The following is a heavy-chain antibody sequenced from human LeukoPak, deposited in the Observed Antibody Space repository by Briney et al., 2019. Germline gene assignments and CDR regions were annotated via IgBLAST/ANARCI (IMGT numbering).Heavy chain of an antibody. V-gene: IGHV4-59*08. J-gene: IGHJ3*01. CDR2: IYYSGSI. CDR3: ARHQIQWLPSGGAFDG. Sequence: SETLSLTCTVSGGSISSYYWSWIRQPPGKGLEWIGYIYYSGSINYNPSLKSRVTISVDTSKNQFSLKLSSVTAADTAVYYCARHQIQWLPSGGAFDGWGQGTMVTVSS. CDR1: GGSISSYY. D-gene: IGHD5-12*01.